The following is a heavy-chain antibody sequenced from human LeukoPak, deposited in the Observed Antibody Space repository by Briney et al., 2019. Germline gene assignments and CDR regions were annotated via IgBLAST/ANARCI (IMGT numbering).Heavy chain of an antibody. D-gene: IGHD3-16*01. J-gene: IGHJ4*02. Sequence: SETLSLTCAVYGGSFSGYYWSWIRQPPGKGLEWIGEINHSGSTNYNPSLKSRVTISVDTSKNQFSLKLSSVTAADTAVYYCARRGIWACDYWGQGTLVTVSS. CDR1: GGSFSGYY. V-gene: IGHV4-34*01. CDR2: INHSGST. CDR3: ARRGIWACDY.